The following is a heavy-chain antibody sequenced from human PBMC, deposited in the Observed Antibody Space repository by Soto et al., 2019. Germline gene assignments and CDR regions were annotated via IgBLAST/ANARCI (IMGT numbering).Heavy chain of an antibody. J-gene: IGHJ4*02. CDR1: GGSISSGDYY. D-gene: IGHD6-13*01. V-gene: IGHV4-30-4*01. Sequence: SETLSLTCTVSGGSISSGDYYWSWIRQPPGKGLEWIGYIYYSGSTYYNPSLKSRVTISVDTSKNQFSLKLSSVTAADTAVYYCARENSPGIAAAGTVYWGQGTLVTVSS. CDR2: IYYSGST. CDR3: ARENSPGIAAAGTVY.